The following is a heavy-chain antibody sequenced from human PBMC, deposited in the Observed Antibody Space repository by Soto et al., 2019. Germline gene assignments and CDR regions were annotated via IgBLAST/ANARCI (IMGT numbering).Heavy chain of an antibody. CDR3: AAGQWLVPYYFDY. V-gene: IGHV4-34*01. D-gene: IGHD6-19*01. Sequence: QVQLQQWGAGLLKPSETLSLTCAVYGGSFSGYYWSWIRQPPGKGLEWIGEINHSGSTNYNPSLKSRVTISVDTSKNQFSLKLSSVTAADTDVYYCAAGQWLVPYYFDYWGQGTLVTVSS. CDR2: INHSGST. J-gene: IGHJ4*02. CDR1: GGSFSGYY.